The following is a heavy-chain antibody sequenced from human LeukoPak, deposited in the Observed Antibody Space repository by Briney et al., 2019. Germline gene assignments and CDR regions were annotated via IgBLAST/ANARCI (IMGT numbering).Heavy chain of an antibody. D-gene: IGHD5-12*01. Sequence: PGGSLRLSCAASGFTFDDYAMHWVRQAPGKGLEWVSGISWNSGSIGYADSVKGRFTISRDNGKNSLYLQMNSLRAEDAALYYCAKGGYADYRGAYFDYWGQGTLVTVSS. CDR2: ISWNSGSI. J-gene: IGHJ4*02. CDR1: GFTFDDYA. CDR3: AKGGYADYRGAYFDY. V-gene: IGHV3-9*01.